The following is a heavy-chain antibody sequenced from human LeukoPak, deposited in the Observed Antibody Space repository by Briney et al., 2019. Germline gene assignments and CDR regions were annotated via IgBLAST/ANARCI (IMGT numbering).Heavy chain of an antibody. Sequence: PSETLSLTCTVSGGSISSYYWSWIRQPPGKGLEWMGYIYYSGSTNYNPSLKSRVTISVDTSKNQFSLQLSSVTAADTAVYYCARAKEGYPFYGMDVWGQGTTVTVSS. CDR3: ARAKEGYPFYGMDV. CDR1: GGSISSYY. J-gene: IGHJ6*02. V-gene: IGHV4-59*01. D-gene: IGHD5-12*01. CDR2: IYYSGST.